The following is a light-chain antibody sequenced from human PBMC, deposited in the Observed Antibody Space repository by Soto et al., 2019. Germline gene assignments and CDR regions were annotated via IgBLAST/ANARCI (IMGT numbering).Light chain of an antibody. J-gene: IGLJ1*01. CDR2: EVR. CDR1: SSDVGGFNY. V-gene: IGLV2-14*01. CDR3: SSYTSNSPYV. Sequence: QSVLTQPASVSGSPGQSITISCTGTSSDVGGFNYVSWYQQHPGKAPKLIIYEVRNRPSGVSTRFSGSKSGNTASLIISGLQAEDEADYYCSSYTSNSPYVFGSGTKVTVL.